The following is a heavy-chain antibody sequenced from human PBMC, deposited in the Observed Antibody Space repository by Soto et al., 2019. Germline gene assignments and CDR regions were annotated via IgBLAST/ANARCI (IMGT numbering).Heavy chain of an antibody. CDR3: TRLYSSTLDP. Sequence: EVQLVESGGGLVQPGGSLKLSCAASGFTFSGSAMHWVRQASGKGLEWVGRIRSKANSYATAYAASVKGRFTISRDDSKSTAYLQMNSLKAEDTAVYYCTRLYSSTLDPWGQGTLVTVSS. CDR2: IRSKANSYAT. J-gene: IGHJ5*02. CDR1: GFTFSGSA. D-gene: IGHD6-13*01. V-gene: IGHV3-73*01.